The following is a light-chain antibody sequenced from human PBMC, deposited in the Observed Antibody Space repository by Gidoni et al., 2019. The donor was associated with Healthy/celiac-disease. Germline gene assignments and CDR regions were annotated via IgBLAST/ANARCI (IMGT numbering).Light chain of an antibody. J-gene: IGKJ4*01. Sequence: DIQMTQSPSSLSASVGDRVTITCQASQDISNYLTWYQQKPGKAPKLLLDDASDLETGVPSRFSGSGSGTDFTFTISSLQPEDIATYYCQQYDNLPLTFGGGTKVEIK. V-gene: IGKV1-33*01. CDR1: QDISNY. CDR2: DAS. CDR3: QQYDNLPLT.